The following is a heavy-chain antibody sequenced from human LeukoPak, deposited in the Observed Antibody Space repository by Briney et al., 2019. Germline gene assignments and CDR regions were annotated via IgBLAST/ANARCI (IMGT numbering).Heavy chain of an antibody. V-gene: IGHV3-64*01. J-gene: IGHJ4*02. CDR2: ISSNGGST. D-gene: IGHD3-10*01. CDR3: ARGGVLLWFGELFYDY. CDR1: GFTFSSYA. Sequence: PGGSLRLSCAASGFTFSSYAMHWVRQAPGKGLEYVSAISSNGGSTYYANSVKGRFTISRDNSKNTLYLQMGSLRAEDMAVYYCARGGVLLWFGELFYDYWGQGTLVTVSS.